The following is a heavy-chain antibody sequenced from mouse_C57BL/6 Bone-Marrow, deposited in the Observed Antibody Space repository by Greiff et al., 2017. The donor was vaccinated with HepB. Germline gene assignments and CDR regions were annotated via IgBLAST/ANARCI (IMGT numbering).Heavy chain of an antibody. J-gene: IGHJ3*01. V-gene: IGHV1-59*01. CDR2: IDPSDSYT. D-gene: IGHD1-1*02. CDR3: ARSPYGGDWFAY. Sequence: QVQLQQPGAELVRPGTSVKLSCKASGYTFTSYWMHWVKQRPGQGLEWIGVIDPSDSYTNYNQKFKGKATLTVDTSSSTAYMQLSSLTSEDSAVYYCARSPYGGDWFAYWGQGTLVTVSA. CDR1: GYTFTSYW.